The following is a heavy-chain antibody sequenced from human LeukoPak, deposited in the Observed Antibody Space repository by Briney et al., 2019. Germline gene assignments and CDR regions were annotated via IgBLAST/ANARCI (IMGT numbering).Heavy chain of an antibody. Sequence: GGSLRLSCAASGFTFSNYALTWVRQAPGKGREWVSSISGVKTNYADAVQGSVSISRDNNKKTLYLQMSSLRAEDTAVYYCARDPNGNYVGAFDFQRWGQGTLVTVSS. D-gene: IGHD4-17*01. V-gene: IGHV3-23*01. CDR3: ARDPNGNYVGAFDFQR. CDR1: GFTFSNYA. CDR2: ISGVKT. J-gene: IGHJ1*01.